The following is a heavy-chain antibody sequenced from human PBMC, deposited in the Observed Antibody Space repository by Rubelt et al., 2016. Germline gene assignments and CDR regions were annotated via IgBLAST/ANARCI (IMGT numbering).Heavy chain of an antibody. V-gene: IGHV4-39*01. J-gene: IGHJ4*02. CDR1: GDSISSNSFY. D-gene: IGHD4-17*01. CDR3: ARHACIVTTGSFWDY. CDR2: IDYSGST. Sequence: QLQLQESGPGLVQPSETLSLTCTISGDSISSNSFYWGWIRQPPGKGLEWIGSIDYSGSTYSNPSLRSRGTSSVDTSKTQFSLKLSSVTAADTAVYYCARHACIVTTGSFWDYWGQGTLITVSS.